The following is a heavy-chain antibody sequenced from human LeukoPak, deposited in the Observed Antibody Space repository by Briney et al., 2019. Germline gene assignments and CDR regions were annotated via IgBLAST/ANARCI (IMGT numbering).Heavy chain of an antibody. CDR2: IYYSGST. CDR1: GGSISSSSYY. J-gene: IGHJ5*02. CDR3: ARGNYYDFWSGYPYNWFDP. D-gene: IGHD3-3*01. Sequence: SETLSLTCTVSGGSISSSSYYWGWIRQPPGKGLEWIGSIYYSGSTYYNPSLKSRVTISVDTSKNQFSLKLSSVTAADTAVYYCARGNYYDFWSGYPYNWFDPWGQGTLVTVSS. V-gene: IGHV4-39*07.